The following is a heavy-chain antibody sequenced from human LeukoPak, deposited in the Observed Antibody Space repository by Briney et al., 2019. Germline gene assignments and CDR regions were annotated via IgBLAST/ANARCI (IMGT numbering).Heavy chain of an antibody. D-gene: IGHD6-6*01. CDR2: IIPIFGTA. J-gene: IGHJ6*03. CDR1: GGTLSSYA. Sequence: GSSVKVSCKASGGTLSSYAISWVRQAPGQGLEWMGGIIPIFGTANYAQKFQGRVTITTDESTSTAYMELSSLRSEDTAVYYCASAPRLAARPWGYYYYMDVWGKGTTVTVSS. CDR3: ASAPRLAARPWGYYYYMDV. V-gene: IGHV1-69*05.